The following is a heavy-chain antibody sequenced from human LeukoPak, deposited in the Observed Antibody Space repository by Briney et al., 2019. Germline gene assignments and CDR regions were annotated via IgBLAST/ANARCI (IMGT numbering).Heavy chain of an antibody. V-gene: IGHV3-23*01. J-gene: IGHJ3*01. D-gene: IGHD3-10*01. CDR3: AKEPGRRPL. Sequence: GGSLRLSCAASGFTFSSYAMTWVRQAPGKGLEWVSGISGTGGTTYYADSVKGRFTISRDNSKNTLYLQRNSLRAEDTAVYYCAKEPGRRPLWGQGTMVTVSS. CDR2: ISGTGGTT. CDR1: GFTFSSYA.